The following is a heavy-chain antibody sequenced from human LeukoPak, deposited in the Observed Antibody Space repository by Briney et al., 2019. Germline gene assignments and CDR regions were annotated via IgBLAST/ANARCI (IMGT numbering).Heavy chain of an antibody. V-gene: IGHV1-2*04. Sequence: ASVKVSCKASGYTFTNHAMHWVRQAPGQGLEWMGWINPNSGGTNYAQKFQGWVTMTRDTSISTAYMELSRLRSDDTAVYYCARVYCSSTSCYDYFDYWGQGTLVTVSS. D-gene: IGHD2-2*01. CDR2: INPNSGGT. J-gene: IGHJ4*02. CDR1: GYTFTNHA. CDR3: ARVYCSSTSCYDYFDY.